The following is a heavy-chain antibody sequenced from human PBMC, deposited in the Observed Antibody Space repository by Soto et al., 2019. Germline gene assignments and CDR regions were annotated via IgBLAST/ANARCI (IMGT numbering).Heavy chain of an antibody. V-gene: IGHV3-23*01. CDR3: AKGLAATAYYYYGMDV. J-gene: IGHJ6*02. CDR1: GFTFRSYA. Sequence: PGGSLRLSCAASGFTFRSYAMSWVRQAPGKGLEWVSAISGSGGSTYYADSVKGRFTISRDNSKNTLYLQMNSLRAEDTAVYYCAKGLAATAYYYYGMDVWGQGTTVTVSS. D-gene: IGHD2-15*01. CDR2: ISGSGGST.